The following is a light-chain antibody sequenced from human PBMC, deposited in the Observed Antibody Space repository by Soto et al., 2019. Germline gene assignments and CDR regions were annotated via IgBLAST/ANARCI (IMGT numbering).Light chain of an antibody. V-gene: IGKV3-20*01. CDR3: QQYSSSRT. J-gene: IGKJ1*01. CDR2: GGS. CDR1: QSVDSNY. Sequence: EIVLTQSPGTLSLSPGEEATLSCRASQSVDSNYLAWYQQKPGQAPRLLIYGGSSRATGIPVRFSGSGSETDFTLTITRLEPEDFAVYYCQQYSSSRTFGQGTKV.